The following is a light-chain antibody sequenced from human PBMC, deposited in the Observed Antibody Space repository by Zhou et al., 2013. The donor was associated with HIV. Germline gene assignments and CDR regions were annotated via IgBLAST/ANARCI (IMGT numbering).Light chain of an antibody. CDR1: QGISNS. Sequence: DIQMTQSPSAMSASVGDRVTITCRASQGISNSLAWFQQQPGKVPKRLIYGASSLHSGVPSRFSGGGSGTEFILTISSLQPDDFATYYCQQYNSYPWTFGQGTKVEIK. CDR3: QQYNSYPWT. J-gene: IGKJ1*01. CDR2: GAS. V-gene: IGKV1-17*03.